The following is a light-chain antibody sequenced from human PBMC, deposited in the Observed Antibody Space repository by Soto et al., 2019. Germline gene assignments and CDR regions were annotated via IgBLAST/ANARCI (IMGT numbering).Light chain of an antibody. CDR3: LQYGSSPPIFT. CDR2: AAS. Sequence: EIVLTQSPGTLSLSPGERATLSCRASQSVSSSYLAWYQQKPGQAPRLLIYAASSRATGIPDRFSGGGSGTDFTLTISRLEPEDFAVYYCLQYGSSPPIFTFGPGTKVDIK. CDR1: QSVSSSY. V-gene: IGKV3-20*01. J-gene: IGKJ3*01.